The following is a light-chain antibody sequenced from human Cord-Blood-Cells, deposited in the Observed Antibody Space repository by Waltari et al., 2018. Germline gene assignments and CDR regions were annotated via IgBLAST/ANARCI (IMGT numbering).Light chain of an antibody. CDR2: GAS. CDR3: QQSYSTLT. V-gene: IGKV1-39*01. Sequence: DIQMTQSPSSLSASVGDRVTITCRASQSISSYLNWYQQKPGKAPKLLIYGASNLQSGVPSRFSGSGSGTDFTLTISSLQPEDFATYYCQQSYSTLTFGPGTKVDIK. CDR1: QSISSY. J-gene: IGKJ3*01.